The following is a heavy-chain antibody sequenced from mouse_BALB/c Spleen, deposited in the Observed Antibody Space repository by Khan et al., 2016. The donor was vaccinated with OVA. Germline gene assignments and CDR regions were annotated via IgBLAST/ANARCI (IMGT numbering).Heavy chain of an antibody. V-gene: IGHV2-9*02. CDR3: ARFHDGYYYNVDY. Sequence: QVQLKQSGPGLVAPSQSLSITCTVSGFALTSYGVHWVRQPPGKGLEWLGVIWAGGSTNYNSALMSRLTISQENSKSQVFLKMNSLQTDDTAMYYCARFHDGYYYNVDYWGQGTSVTVSS. J-gene: IGHJ4*01. CDR2: IWAGGST. D-gene: IGHD2-3*01. CDR1: GFALTSYG.